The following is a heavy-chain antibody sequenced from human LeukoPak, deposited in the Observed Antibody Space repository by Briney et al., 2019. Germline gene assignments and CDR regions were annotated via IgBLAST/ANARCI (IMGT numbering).Heavy chain of an antibody. J-gene: IGHJ1*01. Sequence: GGSLRLACAPSSFTFSRSGMHWVRHPRGKWLECVTFVRSDGGTKNYADSVKGRLTISRDNSKNTLYLQMNSLRAEDTAVYYCARSYCGGDCYPFQHWGQGTLVTVSS. CDR3: ARSYCGGDCYPFQH. V-gene: IGHV3-30*02. CDR1: SFTFSRSG. D-gene: IGHD2-21*02. CDR2: VRSDGGTK.